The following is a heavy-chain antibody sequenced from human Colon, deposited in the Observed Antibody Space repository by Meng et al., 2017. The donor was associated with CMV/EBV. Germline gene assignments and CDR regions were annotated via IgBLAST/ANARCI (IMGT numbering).Heavy chain of an antibody. CDR1: GFTVTSNH. CDR3: ARGPRGGTELLDH. J-gene: IGHJ4*02. V-gene: IGHV3-66*01. CDR2: IYNTGGT. Sequence: GESLKISCAASGFTVTSNHITWVRQAPGKGLEWVSTIYNTGGTHYAQSLQGRLSVTRDTAVSTVYMDLTNLRSDDTALYFCARGPRGGTELLDHWGQGTLVTVSS. D-gene: IGHD1-26*01.